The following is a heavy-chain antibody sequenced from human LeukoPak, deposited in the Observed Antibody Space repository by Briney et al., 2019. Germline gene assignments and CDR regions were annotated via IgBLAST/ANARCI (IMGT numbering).Heavy chain of an antibody. CDR3: APGALGGCWYYFDY. CDR2: ISGSGGST. J-gene: IGHJ4*02. CDR1: GFTFSSYA. D-gene: IGHD1-26*01. Sequence: GGSLRLSCAASGFTFSSYAMSWVRQAPGKGLEWVSAISGSGGSTYYAGSVKGRFTISRDNSKNTLYLQMNSLRAEDTAVYYCAPGALGGCWYYFDYWGQGTLVTVSS. V-gene: IGHV3-23*01.